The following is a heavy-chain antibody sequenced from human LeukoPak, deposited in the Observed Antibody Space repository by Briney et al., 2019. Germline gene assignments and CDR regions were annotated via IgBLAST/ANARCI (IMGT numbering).Heavy chain of an antibody. CDR1: GYTFTAYY. D-gene: IGHD3-22*01. CDR2: INPNSGGT. J-gene: IGHJ4*02. CDR3: GREERGYYDSSGYFDY. V-gene: IGHV1-2*02. Sequence: ASVTVSCKPSGYTFTAYYMHWVRQAPGQGLEWMGWINPNSGGTNYAQKFQARVTMTRDTSISTAYMELSRLRSDDTAVYYCGREERGYYDSSGYFDYWGQGTLVTVSS.